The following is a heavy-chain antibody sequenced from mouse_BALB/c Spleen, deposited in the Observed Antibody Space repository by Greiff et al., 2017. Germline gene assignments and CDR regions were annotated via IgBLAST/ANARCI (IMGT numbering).Heavy chain of an antibody. Sequence: VQLQQSGPGLVKPSQSLSLTCSVTGYSITSGYYWNWIRQFPGNKLEWMGYISYDGSNNYNPSLKNRISITRDTSKNQFFLKLNSVTTEDTATYYCAIDDGYYYAMDYWGQGTPVTVSS. V-gene: IGHV3-6*02. CDR1: GYSITSGYY. D-gene: IGHD2-3*01. J-gene: IGHJ4*01. CDR2: ISYDGSN. CDR3: AIDDGYYYAMDY.